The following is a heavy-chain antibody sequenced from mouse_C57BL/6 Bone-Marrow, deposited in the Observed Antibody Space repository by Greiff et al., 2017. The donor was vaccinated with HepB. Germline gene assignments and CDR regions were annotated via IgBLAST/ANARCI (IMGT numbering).Heavy chain of an antibody. CDR1: GFTFSSYA. CDR2: ISSGGDYI. Sequence: DVMLVESGEGLVKPGGSLKLSCAASGFTFSSYAMSWVRQTPEKRLEWVAYISSGGDYIYYADTVKGRFTISRDNARNTLYLQMSSLKSEDTAMYYCTRTDYYGSSSWYAYWGQGTLVTVAA. D-gene: IGHD1-1*01. CDR3: TRTDYYGSSSWYAY. V-gene: IGHV5-9-1*02. J-gene: IGHJ3*01.